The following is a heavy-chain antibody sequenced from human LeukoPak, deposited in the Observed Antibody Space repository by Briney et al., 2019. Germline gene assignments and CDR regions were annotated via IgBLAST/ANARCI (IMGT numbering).Heavy chain of an antibody. CDR3: ATQSITLVVVISPFDY. D-gene: IGHD3-22*01. CDR1: GFTFSTFP. CDR2: IQDDGATT. J-gene: IGHJ4*02. Sequence: GGSLRLTCAASGFTFSTFPMHWVRQAPGKGLEWVALIQDDGATTNYADSVRGRFTISRDNSKSTVYLQMNSLKPDDTAVYYCATQSITLVVVISPFDYWGQGTLVTVSS. V-gene: IGHV3-30*02.